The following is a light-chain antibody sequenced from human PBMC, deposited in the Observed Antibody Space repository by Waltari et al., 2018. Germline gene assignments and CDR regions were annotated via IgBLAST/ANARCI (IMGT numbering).Light chain of an antibody. Sequence: QVVVTQSPSASASLGASVQLTCTLSSGHSNYAIPWHQPQPEKGPRYLLRVNTDGSHNKGDGIPDRFSGSSSGAERYLTISSLQSEDEADYYCQTWGTGIPKVFGGGTKLTVL. CDR2: VNTDGSH. V-gene: IGLV4-69*01. CDR3: QTWGTGIPKV. J-gene: IGLJ3*02. CDR1: SGHSNYA.